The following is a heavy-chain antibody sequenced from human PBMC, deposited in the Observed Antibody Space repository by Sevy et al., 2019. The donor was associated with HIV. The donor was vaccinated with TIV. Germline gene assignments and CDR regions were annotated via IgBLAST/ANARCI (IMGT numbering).Heavy chain of an antibody. Sequence: GGSLRLSCAASGLTFTTNAMRWVRQAPGKGLEWVAGITSGGATYYADSVKGRFTVSRDNSKNTLYLQLNSLRADDTAVFYCAGGDTPMITDLDYWGQGTLVTVSS. CDR2: ITSGGAT. CDR1: GLTFTTNA. D-gene: IGHD3-16*01. V-gene: IGHV3-23*01. J-gene: IGHJ4*02. CDR3: AGGDTPMITDLDY.